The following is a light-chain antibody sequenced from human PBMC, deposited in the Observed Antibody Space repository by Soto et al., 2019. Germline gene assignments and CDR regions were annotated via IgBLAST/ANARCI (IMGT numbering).Light chain of an antibody. Sequence: EIVLTQSPGPLSLSPGERATLSCRASQSVNSRFLAWYQQKPGQAPRLLMYGASTRATGIPDRFSGSGSGADFTLTISRLEPEDFAVYYCKQYGSSPPMYTFGQGTKLEIK. CDR3: KQYGSSPPMYT. CDR2: GAS. J-gene: IGKJ2*01. CDR1: QSVNSRF. V-gene: IGKV3-20*01.